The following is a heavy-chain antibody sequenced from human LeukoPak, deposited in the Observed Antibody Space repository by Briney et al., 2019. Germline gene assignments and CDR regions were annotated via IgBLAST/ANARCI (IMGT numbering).Heavy chain of an antibody. CDR3: ASRLVTKYFDY. CDR2: ISYSGTT. J-gene: IGHJ4*02. Sequence: PSQTLSLTCTVSGGSIRSSSYHWGWVRQPPGNRLEWIGSISYSGTTYYHPSLNGRVTIYGDTSKNQFSLRLSSVTAADTAVYYCASRLVTKYFDYWGQGTPVTVSS. V-gene: IGHV4-39*01. D-gene: IGHD2-21*02. CDR1: GGSIRSSSYH.